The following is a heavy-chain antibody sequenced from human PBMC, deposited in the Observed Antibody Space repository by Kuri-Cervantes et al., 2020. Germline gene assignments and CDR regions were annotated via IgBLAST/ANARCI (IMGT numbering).Heavy chain of an antibody. CDR1: GYIFTGYY. Sequence: ASVKVSYKASGYIFTGYYMHWVRQAPGQGLEWMGWINPVGGGTNYAQNFQGRVTMTRDTSITTTYLEMSSLTFDDTGVYYCATPGGHSGYAYGLDVWGQGTTVTVSS. V-gene: IGHV1-2*02. CDR2: INPVGGGT. D-gene: IGHD5-12*01. CDR3: ATPGGHSGYAYGLDV. J-gene: IGHJ6*02.